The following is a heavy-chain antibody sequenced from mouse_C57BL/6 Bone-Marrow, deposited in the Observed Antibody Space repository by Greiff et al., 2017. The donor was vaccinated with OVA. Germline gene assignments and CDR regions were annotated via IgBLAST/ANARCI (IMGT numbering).Heavy chain of an antibody. Sequence: EVNVVDSGGGLVQSGRSLRLSCATSGFTFSDFYMEWVRQAPGKGLEWIAASRNKANDYTTEYSASVKGRFIVSRDTSQSILYLQMNALRAEDTAIYYCARDGYYPFAYWGQGTLVTVSA. CDR2: SRNKANDYTT. CDR3: ARDGYYPFAY. J-gene: IGHJ3*01. CDR1: GFTFSDFY. D-gene: IGHD2-3*01. V-gene: IGHV7-1*01.